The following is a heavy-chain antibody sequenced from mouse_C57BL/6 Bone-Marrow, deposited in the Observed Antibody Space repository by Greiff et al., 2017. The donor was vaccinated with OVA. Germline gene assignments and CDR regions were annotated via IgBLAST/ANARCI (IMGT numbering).Heavy chain of an antibody. CDR2: IYPGSGST. V-gene: IGHV1-55*01. Sequence: VQLQQPGAELVKPGASVKMSCKASGYTFTSYWITWVKQRPGQGLEWIGDIYPGSGSTNYNEKFKSKATLTVDKPSSTAYMQLSSLTSEDSAVYYCARERITTVVAPYYAMDYWGQGTSVTVSS. J-gene: IGHJ4*01. CDR3: ARERITTVVAPYYAMDY. D-gene: IGHD1-1*01. CDR1: GYTFTSYW.